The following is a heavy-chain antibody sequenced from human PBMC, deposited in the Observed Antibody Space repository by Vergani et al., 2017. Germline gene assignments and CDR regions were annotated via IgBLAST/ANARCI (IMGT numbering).Heavy chain of an antibody. CDR3: ARVVAVATANWFDP. CDR2: INAGNGNT. J-gene: IGHJ5*02. D-gene: IGHD6-19*01. Sequence: QVQLVQSGAEVKKPGASVKVSCKASGYTFTSYAMHWVRQAPGQRLEWMGWINAGNGNTKYSQKLQGRVTMTTDTSTSTAYMELRSLRSDDTAVYYCARVVAVATANWFDPWGQGTLVTVSS. V-gene: IGHV1-3*01. CDR1: GYTFTSYA.